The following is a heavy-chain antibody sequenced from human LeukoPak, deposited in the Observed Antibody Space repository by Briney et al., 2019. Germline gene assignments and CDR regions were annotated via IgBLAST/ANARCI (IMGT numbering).Heavy chain of an antibody. CDR2: IYYSGST. D-gene: IGHD2-2*01. CDR3: ARDQYYFDY. Sequence: SETLSLTCTVSGGSISSGDYYWSWIRQPPGTGLEWIGYIYYSGSTYYNPSLKSRVTISVDTSENQFSLKLSSVTAADTAMYYCARDQYYFDYWGQGTLVTVSS. J-gene: IGHJ4*02. CDR1: GGSISSGDYY. V-gene: IGHV4-30-4*01.